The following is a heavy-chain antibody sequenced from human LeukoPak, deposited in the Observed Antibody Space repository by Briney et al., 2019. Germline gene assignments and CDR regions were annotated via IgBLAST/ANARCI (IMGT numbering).Heavy chain of an antibody. V-gene: IGHV1-69*13. CDR1: GGTFSSYA. J-gene: IGHJ6*02. Sequence: WASVTVSCKASGGTFSSYAISWVRQAPGQGLEWMGGIIPIFGTANYAQKFQGRVTITADESTSTAYMELSSLRSEDTAVYYCARGLAAAGRGYYYYGMDVWGQGTTVTVSS. D-gene: IGHD6-13*01. CDR2: IIPIFGTA. CDR3: ARGLAAAGRGYYYYGMDV.